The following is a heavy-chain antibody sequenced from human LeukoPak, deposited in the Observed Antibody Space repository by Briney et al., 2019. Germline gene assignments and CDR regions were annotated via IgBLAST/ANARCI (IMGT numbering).Heavy chain of an antibody. CDR1: GFTFDDYA. CDR3: AKDNTGILDY. J-gene: IGHJ4*02. V-gene: IGHV3-9*01. CDR2: ISWNSGSI. Sequence: GGSLRLSCAASGFTFDDYAMHWVRQAPGKGPEWVSGISWNSGSIGYADSVKGRFTISRDNAKNSLYLQMNSLRAEDTALYYCAKDNTGILDYWGQGTLVTVSS. D-gene: IGHD3-10*01.